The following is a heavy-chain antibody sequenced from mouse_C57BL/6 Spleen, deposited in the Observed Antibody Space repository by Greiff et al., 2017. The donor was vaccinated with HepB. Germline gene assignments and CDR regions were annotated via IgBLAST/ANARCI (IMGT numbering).Heavy chain of an antibody. J-gene: IGHJ2*01. Sequence: EVKLMESGAELVKPGASVKLSCTASGFNIKDYYMHWVKQRTEQGLEWIGRIDPEDGETKYAPKFQGKATITADTSSNTAYLQLSSLTSEDTAVYYCARGLQYYFDYWGQGTTLTVSS. V-gene: IGHV14-2*01. CDR1: GFNIKDYY. CDR2: IDPEDGET. CDR3: ARGLQYYFDY. D-gene: IGHD2-4*01.